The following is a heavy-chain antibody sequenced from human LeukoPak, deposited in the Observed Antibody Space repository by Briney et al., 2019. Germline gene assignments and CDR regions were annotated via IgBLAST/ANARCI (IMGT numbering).Heavy chain of an antibody. CDR1: GYTFTGYY. CDR3: ASDPIGIKVGATDY. Sequence: ASVKVSCKASGYTFTGYYMHWVRQAPGQGLEWMGWINPNSGGTNYAQKFQGRVTMTRDTSISTAYMELSRLRSDDTAVYYCASDPIGIKVGATDYWGQGTLVTVSS. D-gene: IGHD1-26*01. V-gene: IGHV1-2*02. J-gene: IGHJ4*02. CDR2: INPNSGGT.